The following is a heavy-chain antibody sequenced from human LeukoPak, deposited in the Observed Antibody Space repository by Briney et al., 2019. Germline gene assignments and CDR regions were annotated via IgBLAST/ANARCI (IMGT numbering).Heavy chain of an antibody. D-gene: IGHD5-12*01. CDR2: ISGGGGPT. CDR1: GFTFSNYA. CDR3: ARDSGYSSDDAY. J-gene: IGHJ4*02. Sequence: GGSLRLSCAASGFTFSNYAMSWVRQAPGKGLEWVSAISGGGGPTYYADSVKDRFTISRDNSKNTLYLQMNSLRVEDTAVYYCARDSGYSSDDAYWGQGTLVTVSS. V-gene: IGHV3-23*01.